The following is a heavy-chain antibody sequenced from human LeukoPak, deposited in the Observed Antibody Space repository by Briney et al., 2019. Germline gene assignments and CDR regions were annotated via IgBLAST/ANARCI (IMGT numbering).Heavy chain of an antibody. CDR2: IYYSGST. J-gene: IGHJ4*02. Sequence: SETLSLTCTVSGGSISSSDYYWGWIRQPPGKGLEWIGYIYYSGSTYYNPSLKSRVTISVDTSKNQFSLKLSSVTAADTAVYYCAREGYSYGHIYFDYWGQGTLVTVSS. CDR3: AREGYSYGHIYFDY. CDR1: GGSISSSDYY. D-gene: IGHD5-18*01. V-gene: IGHV4-39*02.